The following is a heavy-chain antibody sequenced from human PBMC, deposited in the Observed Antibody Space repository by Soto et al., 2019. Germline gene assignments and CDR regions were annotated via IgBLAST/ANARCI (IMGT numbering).Heavy chain of an antibody. J-gene: IGHJ6*02. D-gene: IGHD2-8*02. CDR3: AKSTGGTANGLDV. V-gene: IGHV3-9*01. CDR1: GFSFGDYA. CDR2: ISWKSASI. Sequence: EVQLVESGGDLVQPGRSLRLSCAASGFSFGDYAMHWVRQAPGKGLEWVSGISWKSASIGYADCVKGRLTISRENAKKSLYLQTDNLRAEDTALYYCAKSTGGTANGLDVWGQGTAVTVSS.